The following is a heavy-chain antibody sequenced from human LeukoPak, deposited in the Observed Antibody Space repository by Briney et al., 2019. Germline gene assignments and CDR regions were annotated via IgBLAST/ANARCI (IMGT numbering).Heavy chain of an antibody. CDR2: IYYSGST. J-gene: IGHJ5*02. D-gene: IGHD2-2*01. V-gene: IGHV4-59*01. CDR1: GGSISSYY. CDR3: ARTTEDCSSTSCYQYWFDP. Sequence: SETLSLTCTVSGGSISSYYWSWIRQPPGKGLEWIGYIYYSGSTNYNPSLKSRVTISVDTSKNQFFLKLSSVTAADTAVYYCARTTEDCSSTSCYQYWFDPWGQGTLVTVSS.